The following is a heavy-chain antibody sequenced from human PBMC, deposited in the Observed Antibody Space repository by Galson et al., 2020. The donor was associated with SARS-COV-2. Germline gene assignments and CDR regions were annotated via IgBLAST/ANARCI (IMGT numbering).Heavy chain of an antibody. J-gene: IGHJ3*02. D-gene: IGHD5-18*01. CDR1: GYTFTGYY. Sequence: ASVKVSCKASGYTFTGYYMHWVRQAPGQGLEWMGWINPNSGGTNYAQKFQGRVTMTRDTSISIAYMELSRLRSDDTAVYYCARDGTAMFTNGFDIWGQGTMVTVSS. V-gene: IGHV1-2*02. CDR2: INPNSGGT. CDR3: ARDGTAMFTNGFDI.